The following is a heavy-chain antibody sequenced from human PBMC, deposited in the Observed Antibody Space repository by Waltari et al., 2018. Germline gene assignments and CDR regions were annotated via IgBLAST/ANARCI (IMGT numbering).Heavy chain of an antibody. Sequence: QLQLQESGPGLVRPSETLSLTCTVSGGPITSSSYYWGWIRPSTGGALVGIGNVYYGGTTYSSPTPQSRVTMAIDTSKNQFSLNLRSVTAAATAIYYCVNVVVPTTLTWFDPWGQGTLVTVSS. CDR1: GGPITSSSYY. D-gene: IGHD1-7*01. J-gene: IGHJ5*02. V-gene: IGHV4-39*07. CDR2: VYYGGTT. CDR3: VNVVVPTTLTWFDP.